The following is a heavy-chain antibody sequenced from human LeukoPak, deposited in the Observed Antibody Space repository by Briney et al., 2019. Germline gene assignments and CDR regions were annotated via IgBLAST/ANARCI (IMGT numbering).Heavy chain of an antibody. V-gene: IGHV1-69*13. J-gene: IGHJ4*02. D-gene: IGHD3-22*01. CDR1: GGTFSSYA. CDR2: IIPIFGTA. CDR3: ARELRYYDSSGYYYGY. Sequence: ASVKVSCKASGGTFSSYAISWVRQAPGQGLEWMGGIIPIFGTANYAQKFQGRVTITADESTSTAYMGLSSLRSEDTAVYYCARELRYYDSSGYYYGYWGQGTLVTVSS.